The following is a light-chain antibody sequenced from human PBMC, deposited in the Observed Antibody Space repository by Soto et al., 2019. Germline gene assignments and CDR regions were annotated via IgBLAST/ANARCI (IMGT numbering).Light chain of an antibody. V-gene: IGLV1-44*01. J-gene: IGLJ1*01. CDR2: SNY. CDR3: AAWDDSLNGFYV. CDR1: SSNIESNT. Sequence: QSVLTQPPSASGTPGQRVTISCSGSSSNIESNTVTWYQQLPGTAPKLVIYSNYDRPSGVPDRFSASKSGTSASLAISGLQSGDEADYYCAAWDDSLNGFYVFGTGTKVTVL.